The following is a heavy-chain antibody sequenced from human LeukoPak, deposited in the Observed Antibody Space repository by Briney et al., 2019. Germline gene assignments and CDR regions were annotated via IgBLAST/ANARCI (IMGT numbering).Heavy chain of an antibody. CDR1: GVSISTSTYY. J-gene: IGHJ4*02. CDR3: ARGQIFDWALY. Sequence: PSETLSLTCTVSGVSISTSTYYWGWIRQPPGKGLEWIGSIYYSGSTYYNPSLKSRVTISVDTSKNQFSLKLSSVTAADTAVYYCARGQIFDWALYWGQGTLVTVSS. V-gene: IGHV4-39*07. D-gene: IGHD3-9*01. CDR2: IYYSGST.